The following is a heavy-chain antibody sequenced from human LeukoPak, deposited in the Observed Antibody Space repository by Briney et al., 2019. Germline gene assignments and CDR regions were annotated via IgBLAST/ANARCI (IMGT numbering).Heavy chain of an antibody. V-gene: IGHV3-23*01. CDR2: ISGSGGST. CDR3: AKDSTVSGSYYGMDI. CDR1: AFAFKNYF. J-gene: IGHJ6*02. Sequence: PGRSLRLSCAASAFAFKNYFMTWVSQAPGEVLEWDSRISGSGGSTYYTDSVKGRFTIYRDNSKNKLFLQMNSLRAEDTAVYYCAKDSTVSGSYYGMDIWGQGTTVTVSS. D-gene: IGHD3-3*01.